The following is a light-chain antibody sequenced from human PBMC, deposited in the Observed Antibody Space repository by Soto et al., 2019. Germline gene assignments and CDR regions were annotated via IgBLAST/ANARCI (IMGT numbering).Light chain of an antibody. J-gene: IGLJ3*02. CDR1: SGSVSTSYY. CDR2: STN. CDR3: VLYMGSGISV. Sequence: QTVVTQEPSFSVSPGRTVTLTCGLSSGSVSTSYYPSWYQQTPGQAPRTLIYSTNTRSSGVPDPSSGSILGNKAALTITWAQADDESDYYCVLYMGSGISVFGGGTKVTVL. V-gene: IGLV8-61*01.